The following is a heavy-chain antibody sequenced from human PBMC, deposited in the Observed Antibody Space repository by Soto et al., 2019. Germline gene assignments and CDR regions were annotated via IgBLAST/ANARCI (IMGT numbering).Heavy chain of an antibody. J-gene: IGHJ4*02. V-gene: IGHV3-23*01. Sequence: EVQLLESGGGLLQPGGSLRLSCAASGFTFGDYAMSWVRQAPGKGLEWVSTISKSVGTTYYADSVKGRFTISRDNSKNTLHLQMKSLRADDMAVYYCARGACCVAGGQGTLVTVSS. CDR2: ISKSVGTT. CDR1: GFTFGDYA. D-gene: IGHD2-21*01. CDR3: ARGACCVA.